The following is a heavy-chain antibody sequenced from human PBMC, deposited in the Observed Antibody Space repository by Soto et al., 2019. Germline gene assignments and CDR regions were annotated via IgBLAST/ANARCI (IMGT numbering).Heavy chain of an antibody. CDR2: INVYNGHT. Sequence: ASVKVSCKDTGYTFPSYGISWVRQAPGQGLEWMGWINVYNGHTDYAQKLQGRVTMTTDTPTSTAYMDLRSLTSDDTAVYYCAGMYSSCGRYHCFDPWGQGNPVSGCS. CDR3: AGMYSSCGRYHCFDP. D-gene: IGHD6-6*01. J-gene: IGHJ5*02. V-gene: IGHV1-18*01. CDR1: GYTFPSYG.